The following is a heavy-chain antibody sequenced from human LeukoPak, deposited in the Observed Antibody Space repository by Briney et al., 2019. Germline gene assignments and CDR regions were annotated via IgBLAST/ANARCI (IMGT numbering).Heavy chain of an antibody. CDR3: ARMSCSSTSCSYYYYYGMGV. D-gene: IGHD2-2*01. V-gene: IGHV1-18*01. Sequence: ASVKVSCKASGYTFTSYGISWVRQAPGQGIEWMGWISAYNGNTNYAQKLQGRVTMTTDTSTSTAYMELRSLRSDDTAVYYCARMSCSSTSCSYYYYYGMGVWGQGTTVTVSS. CDR1: GYTFTSYG. CDR2: ISAYNGNT. J-gene: IGHJ6*02.